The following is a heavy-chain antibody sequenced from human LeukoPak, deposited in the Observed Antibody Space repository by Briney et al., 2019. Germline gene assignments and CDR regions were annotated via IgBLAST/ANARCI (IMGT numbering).Heavy chain of an antibody. V-gene: IGHV1-2*02. CDR2: INPNSGGT. D-gene: IGHD3-3*01. Sequence: ASVKVSCKASGYTFTGYYMHWVRQAPGQGLEWMGWINPNSGGTNYAQKFQGRVTMTRDTSISTAYMELSRLRSDDTAVYYCASQYYDFWSGVDYYYGMDVWGKGTTVTVSS. J-gene: IGHJ6*04. CDR1: GYTFTGYY. CDR3: ASQYYDFWSGVDYYYGMDV.